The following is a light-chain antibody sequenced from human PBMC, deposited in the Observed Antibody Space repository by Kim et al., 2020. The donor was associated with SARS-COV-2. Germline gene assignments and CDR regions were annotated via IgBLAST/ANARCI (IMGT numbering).Light chain of an antibody. CDR1: SRY. Sequence: SRYIAWYQQKPGLPPRILIYGTSNRAAGTPDRFSGTGFGTEFSLTISRLDPEDFAVYYCQQFDSPPITFGQGTRLEIK. V-gene: IGKV3-20*01. CDR2: GTS. CDR3: QQFDSPPIT. J-gene: IGKJ5*01.